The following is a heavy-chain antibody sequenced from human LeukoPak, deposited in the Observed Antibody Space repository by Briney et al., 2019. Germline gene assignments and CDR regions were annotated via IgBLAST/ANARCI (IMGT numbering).Heavy chain of an antibody. CDR1: GYTFTSYA. CDR2: INPSGGST. J-gene: IGHJ4*02. D-gene: IGHD2-2*01. CDR3: ARGAGVAVPAATGDY. Sequence: ASVKVSCKASGYTFTSYAIHWVRQAPGQGLEWMGIINPSGGSTNYAQKFQGRVTMTRDTSTSTVYMELSSLRSEDTAVYYCARGAGVAVPAATGDYWGQGTLVTVSS. V-gene: IGHV1-46*01.